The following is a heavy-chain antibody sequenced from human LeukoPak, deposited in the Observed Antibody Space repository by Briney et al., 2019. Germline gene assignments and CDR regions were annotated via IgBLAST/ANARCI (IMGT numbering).Heavy chain of an antibody. V-gene: IGHV4-59*01. CDR3: ARGAPENGSIFGVVRYYYYMDV. Sequence: PSETLSLTCTVSGGSISSYYWSWIRQPPGKGLEWIGYIYYSGSTNYNPSLKSRVTISVDTSKNQFSLKLSSVTAADTAVYYCARGAPENGSIFGVVRYYYYMDVWGKGTTVTVSS. D-gene: IGHD3-3*01. CDR1: GGSISSYY. J-gene: IGHJ6*03. CDR2: IYYSGST.